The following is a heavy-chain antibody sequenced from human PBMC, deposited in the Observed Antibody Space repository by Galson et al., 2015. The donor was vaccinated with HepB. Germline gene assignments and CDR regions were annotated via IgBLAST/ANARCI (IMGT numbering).Heavy chain of an antibody. J-gene: IGHJ4*01. CDR3: TRESWEGRISGLDD. D-gene: IGHD1-26*01. Sequence: SVKVSCKASGYTFSSYAMNWVRQAPGQRPEWMGWINMHTGNPTYAEGFTGRFVFSVDTSVSTAYLQICGLQAEDTAVYYCTRESWEGRISGLDDWGHGTLVTVS. V-gene: IGHV7-4-1*01. CDR1: GYTFSSYA. CDR2: INMHTGNP.